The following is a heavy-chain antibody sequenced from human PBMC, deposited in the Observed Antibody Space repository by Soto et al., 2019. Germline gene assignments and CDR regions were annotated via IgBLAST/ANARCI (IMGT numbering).Heavy chain of an antibody. D-gene: IGHD2-2*01. V-gene: IGHV3-30*18. CDR3: AKSGSTQPRDAFDI. J-gene: IGHJ3*02. CDR2: ISYDGSNK. Sequence: QVQLMESGGGVVQPGRSLRLSCAASGFTFSSYGMHWVRQAPGKGLEWVAVISYDGSNKYYADSVKGRFTISRDNSKNTLYLQMNSLRAEDTAVYYCAKSGSTQPRDAFDIWGQGTMVTVSS. CDR1: GFTFSSYG.